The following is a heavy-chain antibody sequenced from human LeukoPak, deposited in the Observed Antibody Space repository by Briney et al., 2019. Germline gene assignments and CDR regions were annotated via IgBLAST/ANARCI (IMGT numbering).Heavy chain of an antibody. CDR3: ARARKQMDITIFGVVIPDSYYYYMDV. V-gene: IGHV3-11*04. CDR1: GFTFSDYY. D-gene: IGHD3-3*01. J-gene: IGHJ6*03. Sequence: GGSLRLSCAASGFTFSDYYMSWIRQAPGKGLEWVSYISSSGSTIYYADSVKGRFTISRDNAKNSLYLQMNSLRAEDTAVYYCARARKQMDITIFGVVIPDSYYYYMDVWGKGTTVTVSS. CDR2: ISSSGSTI.